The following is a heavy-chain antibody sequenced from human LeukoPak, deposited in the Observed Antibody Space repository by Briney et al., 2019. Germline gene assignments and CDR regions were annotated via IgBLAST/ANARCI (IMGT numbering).Heavy chain of an antibody. CDR1: GYTFTGYY. J-gene: IGHJ6*03. CDR2: INPNSGGT. V-gene: IGHV1-2*06. D-gene: IGHD6-6*01. CDR3: ARVYSSSSSYYYYYYMDV. Sequence: ASVKVSCKASGYTFTGYYMHGVGQARGQGGEWMGRINPNSGGTNYVQKFQGRVTITRDTSISTAYMELSRLRSDDTAVYYCARVYSSSSSYYYYYYMDVWGKGTTVTVSS.